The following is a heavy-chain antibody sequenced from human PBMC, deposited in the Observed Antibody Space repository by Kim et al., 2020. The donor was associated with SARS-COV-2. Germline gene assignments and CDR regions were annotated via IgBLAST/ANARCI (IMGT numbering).Heavy chain of an antibody. CDR2: ISYDGTNK. V-gene: IGHV3-30*18. J-gene: IGHJ6*02. D-gene: IGHD2-2*03. CDR3: AKDRLAIVISIGYYYGMDV. Sequence: GGSLRLSCAASGFTFSSYGMHWVRQAPPKGLEWEAVISYDGTNKYYADSAKDRFTISRDNSEKTHYLQMNSPRAEDTAVYYCAKDRLAIVISIGYYYGMDVWGQGTTVTVSS. CDR1: GFTFSSYG.